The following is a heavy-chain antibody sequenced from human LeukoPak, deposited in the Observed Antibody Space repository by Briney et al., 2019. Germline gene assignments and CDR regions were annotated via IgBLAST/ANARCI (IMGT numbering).Heavy chain of an antibody. D-gene: IGHD3-22*01. CDR2: IYYSGST. CDR3: ASPGGSSGYYHKFDY. CDR1: GGSISSSSYY. V-gene: IGHV4-39*01. Sequence: TSETLSLTCTVSGGSISSSSYYWGWIRQPPGKGLEWIGSIYYSGSTYYNPSLKSRVTISVDTSKKQFSLKLSSVTAADTAVYYCASPGGSSGYYHKFDYWGRGTLVTVSS. J-gene: IGHJ4*02.